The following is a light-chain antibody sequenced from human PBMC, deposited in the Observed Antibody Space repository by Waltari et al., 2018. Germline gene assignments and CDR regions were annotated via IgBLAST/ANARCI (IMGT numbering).Light chain of an antibody. CDR2: DAS. J-gene: IGKJ4*01. CDR1: PSVSSY. Sequence: ELVLTQSPAPLSLSPGERATLSCRASPSVSSYLAWYQQKPGQAPRLLIYDASNRATGIPARFSGSGSGTDFTLTISSLEPEDFAVYYCQQRSNWPKLTFGGGIKVEIK. V-gene: IGKV3-11*01. CDR3: QQRSNWPKLT.